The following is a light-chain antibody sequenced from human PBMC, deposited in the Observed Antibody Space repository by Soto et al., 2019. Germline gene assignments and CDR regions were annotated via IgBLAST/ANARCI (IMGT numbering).Light chain of an antibody. CDR1: QSVSNTY. V-gene: IGKV3-20*01. Sequence: ILLTQSAGTLAVSPEERATLSCRASQSVSNTYLAWYQQKPGHAPRLLIYGASNRATGIPDRFSGSGSGTDFTLTISRPEPEDFTVYYCQQYGTSGTFGQGTKVDIK. CDR3: QQYGTSGT. J-gene: IGKJ1*01. CDR2: GAS.